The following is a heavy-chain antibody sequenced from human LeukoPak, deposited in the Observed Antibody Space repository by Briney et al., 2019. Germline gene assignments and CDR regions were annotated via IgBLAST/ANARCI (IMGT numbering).Heavy chain of an antibody. D-gene: IGHD3-16*01. CDR3: ARDPEWGALDY. Sequence: GGSLRLSCAASGFTFSHSWMTWVRQAPGKGLEWVADIKEDGTTKLHVDSVKGRFTISRDNAKNSLYLQMDSLRVEDTAVYYCARDPEWGALDYWGLGTLVTVSS. CDR2: IKEDGTTK. CDR1: GFTFSHSW. V-gene: IGHV3-7*01. J-gene: IGHJ4*02.